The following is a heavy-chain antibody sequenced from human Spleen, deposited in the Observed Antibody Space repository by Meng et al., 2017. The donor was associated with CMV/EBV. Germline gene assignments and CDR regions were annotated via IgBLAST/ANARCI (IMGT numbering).Heavy chain of an antibody. V-gene: IGHV4-4*07. CDR2: IYTSGST. CDR3: ARGGGRGRDGYNFDY. D-gene: IGHD5-24*01. Sequence: SETLSLTCTVSGGSISSYYWSWIRQPAGKGLEWIGRIYTSGSTNYNPSLKSRVTISVDTSKNQFSLKLSSVTAADTAVYYCARGGGRGRDGYNFDYWGQGTLVTVSS. J-gene: IGHJ4*02. CDR1: GGSISSYY.